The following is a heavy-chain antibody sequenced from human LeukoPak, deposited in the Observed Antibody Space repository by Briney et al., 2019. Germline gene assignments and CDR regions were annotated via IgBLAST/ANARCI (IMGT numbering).Heavy chain of an antibody. D-gene: IGHD6-19*01. CDR1: GGTFSSYA. Sequence: SVKVSCKASGGTFSSYAISWVRQAPGQGLEWMGGIIPIFGTANYAQKFQGRVTITADESTSTAYMELSSLRSEDTAVYYCARDGLNVAVAGIGGWFDPWGQGTLVTVSS. V-gene: IGHV1-69*13. CDR2: IIPIFGTA. CDR3: ARDGLNVAVAGIGGWFDP. J-gene: IGHJ5*02.